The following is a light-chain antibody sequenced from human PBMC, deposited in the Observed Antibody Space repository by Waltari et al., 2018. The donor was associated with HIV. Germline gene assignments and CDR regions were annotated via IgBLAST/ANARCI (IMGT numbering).Light chain of an antibody. V-gene: IGLV7-43*01. CDR2: NTN. Sequence: QTVVTQEPSLTVSPGGTVTLTCASSTGAVTSGYFPNWFQQKPGQAPRALIYNTNTKHSWTPARFSGSLLGGKAALTLSGVQPEDEAEYYCLLYYGGAQPWVFGGGTKLTVL. CDR3: LLYYGGAQPWV. J-gene: IGLJ3*02. CDR1: TGAVTSGYF.